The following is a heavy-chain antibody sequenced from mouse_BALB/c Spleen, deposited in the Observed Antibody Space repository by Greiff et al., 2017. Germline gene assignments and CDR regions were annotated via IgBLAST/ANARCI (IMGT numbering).Heavy chain of an antibody. CDR3: ARQDPYAMDY. J-gene: IGHJ4*01. CDR2: ISSGGGST. Sequence: DVHLVESGGGLVKPGGSLKLSCAASGFAFSSYDMSWVRQTPEKRLEWVAYISSGGGSTYYPDTVKGRFTISRDNAKNTLYLQMSSLKSEDTAMYYCARQDPYAMDYWGQGTSVTVSS. V-gene: IGHV5-12-1*01. CDR1: GFAFSSYD.